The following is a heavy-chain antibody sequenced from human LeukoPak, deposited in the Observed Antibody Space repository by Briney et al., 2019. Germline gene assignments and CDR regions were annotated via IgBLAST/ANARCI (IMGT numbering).Heavy chain of an antibody. CDR1: GFTFRSYD. CDR2: IGTAGDT. V-gene: IGHV3-13*01. CDR3: ARARTSWLYFDC. Sequence: GGSLRLSCEASGFTFRSYDMYWVRQAPGKGLEWVSNIGTAGDTYYADSVKGRFTISRDNSKNTLYLQMNSLRVEDTAVYYCARARTSWLYFDCWGQGTLVTVSS. J-gene: IGHJ4*02. D-gene: IGHD6-13*01.